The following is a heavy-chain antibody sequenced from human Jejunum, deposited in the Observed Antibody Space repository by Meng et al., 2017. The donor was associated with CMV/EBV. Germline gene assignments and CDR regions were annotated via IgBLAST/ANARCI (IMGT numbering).Heavy chain of an antibody. CDR3: TKGASSSGYDVEVSYFDY. V-gene: IGHV3-43D*03. D-gene: IGHD5-12*01. J-gene: IGHJ4*02. Sequence: VVSAMPWVRLPPGKGLAWISFLSWDGTSTYYADSVRGRFTISRDNSKNSLYLQMNSLRAEDTALYYCTKGASSSGYDVEVSYFDYWGQGTLVTVSS. CDR1: VVSA. CDR2: LSWDGTST.